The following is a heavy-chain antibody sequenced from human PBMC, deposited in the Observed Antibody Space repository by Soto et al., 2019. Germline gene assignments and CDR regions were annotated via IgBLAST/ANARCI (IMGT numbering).Heavy chain of an antibody. CDR2: ISYDGSNK. D-gene: IGHD3-3*01. CDR3: ARGPYHYDFWSGYPYYFDY. J-gene: IGHJ4*02. CDR1: GFTFSSYA. V-gene: IGHV3-30-3*01. Sequence: PGGSLRLSCAASGFTFSSYAMHWVRQAPGKGLEWVAVISYDGSNKYYADSVKGRFTISRDNSKNTLYLQMNSLRAEGTAVYYCARGPYHYDFWSGYPYYFDYWGQGTLVTVSS.